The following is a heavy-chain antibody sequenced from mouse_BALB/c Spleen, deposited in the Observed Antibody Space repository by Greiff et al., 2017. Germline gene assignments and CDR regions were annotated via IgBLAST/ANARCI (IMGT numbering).Heavy chain of an antibody. Sequence: VMLVESGPGLVAPSQSLSITCTVSGFSLTGYGVNWVRQPPGKGLEWLGMIWGDGSTDYNSALKSRLSISKDNSKSQVFLKMNSLQTDDTARYYCARDHYRYDTAMDYWGQGTSVTVSS. CDR3: ARDHYRYDTAMDY. CDR2: IWGDGST. D-gene: IGHD2-14*01. J-gene: IGHJ4*01. CDR1: GFSLTGYG. V-gene: IGHV2-6-7*01.